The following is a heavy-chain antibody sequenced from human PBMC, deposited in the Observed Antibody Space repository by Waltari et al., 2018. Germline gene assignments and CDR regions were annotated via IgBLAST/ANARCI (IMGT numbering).Heavy chain of an antibody. CDR1: GGSISSSSYY. Sequence: QLQLQESGPGLVKPSETLSLTCTVSGGSISSSSYYWGWIRQPPGKGLEWIGSIYYSGSTYYNPSLKRRVTISVDTSKNQFSLKLSSVTAADTAVYYCASQQWLASVVDYWGQGTLVTVSS. CDR3: ASQQWLASVVDY. V-gene: IGHV4-39*07. J-gene: IGHJ4*02. CDR2: IYYSGST. D-gene: IGHD6-19*01.